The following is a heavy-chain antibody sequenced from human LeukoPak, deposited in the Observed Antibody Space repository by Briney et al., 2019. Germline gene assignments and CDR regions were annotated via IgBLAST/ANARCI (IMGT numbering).Heavy chain of an antibody. CDR1: GFTFSSYA. CDR2: ISYDGSNE. J-gene: IGHJ3*02. D-gene: IGHD6-13*01. V-gene: IGHV3-30-3*01. Sequence: PGGSLRLSCAASGFTFSSYAMHWVRQAPGKGLEWVAVISYDGSNEYYPDSVKGRFTISRDNSKNTLYLQMSSLRPEDTAVYYCARGGSSWSIAFDIWGQGTMVTVSS. CDR3: ARGGSSWSIAFDI.